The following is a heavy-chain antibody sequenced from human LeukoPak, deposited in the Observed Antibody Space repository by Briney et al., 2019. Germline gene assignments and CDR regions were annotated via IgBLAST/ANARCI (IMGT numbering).Heavy chain of an antibody. CDR3: AKDRYSYAFEYSDS. V-gene: IGHV3-66*03. J-gene: IGHJ4*02. Sequence: GGSLRLSCAASGFTVSSNYMSWVRQAPGKGLEWVSTIMIGGDGKHYADSVKGRFTISRDRSESTLSLQVSSLRTEDTAVYYCAKDRYSYAFEYSDSWGQGTLVTVSS. D-gene: IGHD5-18*01. CDR2: IMIGGDGK. CDR1: GFTVSSNY.